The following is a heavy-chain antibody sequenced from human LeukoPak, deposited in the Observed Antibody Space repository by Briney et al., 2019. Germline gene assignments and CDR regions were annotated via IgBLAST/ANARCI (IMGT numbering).Heavy chain of an antibody. Sequence: GGSLRLSCAASGFTVSTNYMSWVRQAPGKGLEWVSIIYSGGSTYYADSVEGRFTISRDSSKNTLYLQMNSLRAEDTAVYYCARGYSPPHYGKRYYFDYWGQGTLVTVSS. V-gene: IGHV3-53*01. CDR1: GFTVSTNY. J-gene: IGHJ4*02. CDR2: IYSGGST. CDR3: ARGYSPPHYGKRYYFDY. D-gene: IGHD3-10*01.